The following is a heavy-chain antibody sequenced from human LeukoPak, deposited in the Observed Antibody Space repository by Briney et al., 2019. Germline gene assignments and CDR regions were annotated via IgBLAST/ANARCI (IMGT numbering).Heavy chain of an antibody. D-gene: IGHD3-16*01. CDR3: ARQRGLGLWYFDY. CDR2: IHDSGRT. V-gene: IGHV4-39*01. CDR1: SDSIITSSYW. Sequence: SETLSLTCTVSSDSIITSSYWWGWIRQPPGKGLEWIGSIHDSGRTHYSPSLKSRVTLSVDTSRNQFSLKLSSVNAAVTAVYYCARQRGLGLWYFDYWGRGTLATVSS. J-gene: IGHJ4*02.